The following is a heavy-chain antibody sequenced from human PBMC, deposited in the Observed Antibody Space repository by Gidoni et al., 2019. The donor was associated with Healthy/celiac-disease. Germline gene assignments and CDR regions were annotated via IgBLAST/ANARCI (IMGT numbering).Heavy chain of an antibody. Sequence: QLQLQESGPGLVKPSETLSLTCTVSCGSISSSSYYWGWIRQPPGKGLEWIGSIYYSGSTYYNPSLKSRVTISVDTSKNQFSLKLSSVTAADTAVYYCARGLRVPAAIHRRAYFDYWGQGTLVTVSS. D-gene: IGHD2-2*01. CDR1: CGSISSSSYY. CDR3: ARGLRVPAAIHRRAYFDY. CDR2: IYYSGST. J-gene: IGHJ4*02. V-gene: IGHV4-39*01.